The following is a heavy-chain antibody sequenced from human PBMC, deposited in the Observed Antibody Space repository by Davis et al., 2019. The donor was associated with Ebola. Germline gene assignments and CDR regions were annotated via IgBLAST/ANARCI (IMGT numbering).Heavy chain of an antibody. CDR3: ATSMVVAAKHPSNYFCGLDF. Sequence: SVKVSCKASGHTFTYRYLHWVRQAPGQALEWMGWITLFNGNTNYAQKFQDRVTITGDRSVSTAYLELSGLGSDDTGMYYCATSMVVAAKHPSNYFCGLDFWGQGTTVIVSS. CDR2: ITLFNGNT. V-gene: IGHV1-45*02. CDR1: GHTFTYRY. J-gene: IGHJ6*02. D-gene: IGHD2-15*01.